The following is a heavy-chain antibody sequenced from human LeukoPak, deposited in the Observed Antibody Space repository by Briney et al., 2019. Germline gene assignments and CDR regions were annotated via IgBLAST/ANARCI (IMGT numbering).Heavy chain of an antibody. J-gene: IGHJ6*03. CDR2: IYSGGST. CDR3: AKSSPYYYYMDV. V-gene: IGHV3-53*05. Sequence: GGSLRLSCAASGFTVSSNYMSWVRQAPGKGLEWVSVIYSGGSTYYADSVKGRFTISRDNAKNSLYLQMNSLRAEDMALYYCAKSSPYYYYMDVWGKGTTVTVSS. CDR1: GFTVSSNY.